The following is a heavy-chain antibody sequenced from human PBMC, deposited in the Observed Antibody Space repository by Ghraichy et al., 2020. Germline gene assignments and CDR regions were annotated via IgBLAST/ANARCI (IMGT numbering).Heavy chain of an antibody. J-gene: IGHJ4*02. D-gene: IGHD2-8*02. V-gene: IGHV3-43*01. CDR2: ISWDGGGT. Sequence: GSLRLSCAASGFTFDDYTMHWVRQAPGKGLEWVSLISWDGGGTYYADSVKGRFTISRDNSKNSLYLQMNSLRTEDTALYYCAKDIGGASALIVLVVYGIDYWGQGTLVTVSS. CDR3: AKDIGGASALIVLVVYGIDY. CDR1: GFTFDDYT.